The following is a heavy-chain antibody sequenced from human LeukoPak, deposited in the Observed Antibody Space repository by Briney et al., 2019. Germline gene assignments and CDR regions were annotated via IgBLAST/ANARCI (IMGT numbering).Heavy chain of an antibody. D-gene: IGHD6-13*01. CDR1: GGSFSGYY. Sequence: SETLSLTCAVYGGSFSGYYWSWIRQPPGKGLEWIGEINHSGSTNYNPSLKSRVTISVDTSKNQSSLKLSSVAAADTAVYYCARGQRGVRIRIAAAGTNWSDPWGQGTLVTVSS. J-gene: IGHJ5*02. V-gene: IGHV4-34*01. CDR3: ARGQRGVRIRIAAAGTNWSDP. CDR2: INHSGST.